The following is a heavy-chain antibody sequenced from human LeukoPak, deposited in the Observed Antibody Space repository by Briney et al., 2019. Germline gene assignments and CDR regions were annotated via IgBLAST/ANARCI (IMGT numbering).Heavy chain of an antibody. D-gene: IGHD3-3*01. Sequence: GGALRLSCAVSGFTFSSYAMGWVRQAPGKGLGWVSAISVTGGSTYYADSVKGRFTISRDNSKNTLYMQMNSLRAEDTAVYYCAKESDFWSGSQGMDVWGQGTTVTVSS. CDR3: AKESDFWSGSQGMDV. CDR2: ISVTGGST. V-gene: IGHV3-23*01. CDR1: GFTFSSYA. J-gene: IGHJ6*02.